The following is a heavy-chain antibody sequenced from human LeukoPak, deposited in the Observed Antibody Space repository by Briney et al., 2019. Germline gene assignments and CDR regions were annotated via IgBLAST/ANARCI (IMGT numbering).Heavy chain of an antibody. CDR2: INPNSGDT. V-gene: IGHV1-2*02. CDR3: ARAHNDYGDYSFDY. D-gene: IGHD4-17*01. Sequence: ASVKVSCKASGYTFTGYYMHWERQAPGQGLGWMGWINPNSGDTNYVQKFQGRVTMTRDTSDSTAYMQLSRLRSVDTAVYYCARAHNDYGDYSFDYWGQGTLVTVSS. CDR1: GYTFTGYY. J-gene: IGHJ4*02.